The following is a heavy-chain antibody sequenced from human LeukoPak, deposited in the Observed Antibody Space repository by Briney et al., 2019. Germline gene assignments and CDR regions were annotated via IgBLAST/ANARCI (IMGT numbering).Heavy chain of an antibody. D-gene: IGHD3-10*01. V-gene: IGHV3-48*01. CDR2: ISSSSSTI. CDR1: GFTFSSYS. CDR3: ARGLREVRGVIMDY. Sequence: GRSLRLSCAASGFTFSSYSMTWVRQAPGKGLEWVSYISSSSSTIYYADSVKGRFTISRDNAKNSLYLQMNSLRAEDTAVYYCARGLREVRGVIMDYWGQGTLVTVSS. J-gene: IGHJ4*02.